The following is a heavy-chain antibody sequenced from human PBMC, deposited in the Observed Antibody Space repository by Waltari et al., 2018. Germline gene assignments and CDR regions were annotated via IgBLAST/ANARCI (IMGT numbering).Heavy chain of an antibody. Sequence: QVQLQQWGAGLLKPSETLSLTCAVYGGSFSGYYLSWIRPPPGKGLEWIGETNHSGSTNYNPSLKSRVTISVDRSKNQFSLKLSSVTAADTAVYYCARRYSGYDWEAEDGMDVWGQGTTVTVSS. CDR1: GGSFSGYY. V-gene: IGHV4-34*01. CDR2: TNHSGST. CDR3: ARRYSGYDWEAEDGMDV. D-gene: IGHD5-12*01. J-gene: IGHJ6*02.